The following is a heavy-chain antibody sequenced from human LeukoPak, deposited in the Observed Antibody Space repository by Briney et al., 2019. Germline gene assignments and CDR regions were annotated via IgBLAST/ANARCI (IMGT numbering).Heavy chain of an antibody. V-gene: IGHV3-66*01. CDR1: GFTVSSNY. D-gene: IGHD1-26*01. CDR3: ARALSVRSSYDH. Sequence: PGGSLRLSCAVSGFTVSSNYMSWVRQAPGKGLESVSFIYSGGSTYYADSVKDRFTISRDNSKNTLYLQMNSLRAEDTAVYYCARALSVRSSYDHWGQGTLVTVSS. J-gene: IGHJ4*02. CDR2: IYSGGST.